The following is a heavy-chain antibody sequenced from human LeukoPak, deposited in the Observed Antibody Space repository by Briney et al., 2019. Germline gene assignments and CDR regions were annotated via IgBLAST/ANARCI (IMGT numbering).Heavy chain of an antibody. CDR2: ISYDGNNK. CDR1: GFTFSSYG. Sequence: GGSLRLSCAASGFTFSSYGMHWVRQAPGKGLEWVAVISYDGNNKYYADSVKGRFTVSRDNSKNTLYLQMNSLRAEDTAVYYCAKDQLGALYYYDSSGYYRFDYWGQGTLVTVSS. J-gene: IGHJ4*02. CDR3: AKDQLGALYYYDSSGYYRFDY. V-gene: IGHV3-30*18. D-gene: IGHD3-22*01.